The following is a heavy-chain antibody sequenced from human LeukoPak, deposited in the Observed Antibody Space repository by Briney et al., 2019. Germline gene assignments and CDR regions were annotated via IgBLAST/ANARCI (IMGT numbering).Heavy chain of an antibody. Sequence: GGSLRLSCAASGFTFSSYGMHWVREAPGKGLVWVAVISYDGSNKYYADSVKGRFTISRDNSKNTLYLQMNSLRAEDTAVYYCAKARGGEYYFDYWRQGTLVTVSS. J-gene: IGHJ4*02. CDR2: ISYDGSNK. V-gene: IGHV3-30*18. D-gene: IGHD3-10*01. CDR1: GFTFSSYG. CDR3: AKARGGEYYFDY.